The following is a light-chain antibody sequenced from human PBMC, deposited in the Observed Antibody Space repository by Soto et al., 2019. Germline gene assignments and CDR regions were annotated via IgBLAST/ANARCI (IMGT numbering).Light chain of an antibody. CDR1: QSVSDY. J-gene: IGKJ5*01. Sequence: EIVLTQSPATLSLTPGERATLSCRASQSVSDYLAWYQQKPGQAPRLLIYDVSNRAAGIPARFSGSGSGADFTLTISSLEPEDFAVYYCQQRSTWPGPPFGQGTRLEIK. CDR3: QQRSTWPGPP. V-gene: IGKV3-11*01. CDR2: DVS.